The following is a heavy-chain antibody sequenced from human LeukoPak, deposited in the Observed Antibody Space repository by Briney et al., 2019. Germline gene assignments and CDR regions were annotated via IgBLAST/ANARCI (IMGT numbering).Heavy chain of an antibody. J-gene: IGHJ4*02. V-gene: IGHV1-24*01. CDR3: ATKVILTGTSGLDY. Sequence: ASVKVSCKVSGYTLTELSMHWVRQAPGKGLEWMGGFDPEDGETIYAQKFQGRVTMTEDTSTDTAYMELSSLRSEDTAVYYCATKVILTGTSGLDYWGQGTLVTVSS. CDR2: FDPEDGET. CDR1: GYTLTELS. D-gene: IGHD3-9*01.